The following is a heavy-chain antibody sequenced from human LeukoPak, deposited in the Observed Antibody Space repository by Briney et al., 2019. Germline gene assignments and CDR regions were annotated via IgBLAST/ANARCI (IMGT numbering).Heavy chain of an antibody. CDR2: IYHSGST. D-gene: IGHD2-15*01. V-gene: IGHV4-30-2*01. CDR1: GGSISSGGYS. J-gene: IGHJ4*02. CDR3: ARGPYCSGGSCYGSD. Sequence: SETLSLTCAVSGGSISSGGYSWSWIRQPPGKGLEWIGYIYHSGSTYYNPSLKSRVTISVDRSKSQFSLKLSSVTAADTAVYYCARGPYCSGGSCYGSDWGQGTLVTVSS.